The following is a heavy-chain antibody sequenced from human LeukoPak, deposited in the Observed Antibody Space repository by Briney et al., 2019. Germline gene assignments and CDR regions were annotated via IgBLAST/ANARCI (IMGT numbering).Heavy chain of an antibody. Sequence: GRSLRLSCAASGFTFDDCAMHWVRHAPGKGLEWVSGISWNSGSIVYADSVKGRFTISRDNAKNSLYLQMNSLRAEDTALYYCAKDTYYDISGSSHLNYWGQGTTVTVSS. D-gene: IGHD3-22*01. V-gene: IGHV3-9*01. CDR1: GFTFDDCA. CDR2: ISWNSGSI. J-gene: IGHJ6*02. CDR3: AKDTYYDISGSSHLNY.